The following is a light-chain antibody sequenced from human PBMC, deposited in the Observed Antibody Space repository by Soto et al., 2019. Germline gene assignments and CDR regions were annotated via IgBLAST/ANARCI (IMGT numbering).Light chain of an antibody. CDR2: EHN. CDR1: SGSIATKY. CDR3: QSFDSTNQDVV. V-gene: IGLV6-57*04. J-gene: IGLJ2*01. Sequence: NFMLTQSHSVSESPGKTVTISCTRSSGSIATKYVQWYQQRPGSAPTTVIYEHNQRPSGVPDRFSGSIDSSSNSASLTISGLNTEDEADYYCQSFDSTNQDVVFGGGTQLTVL.